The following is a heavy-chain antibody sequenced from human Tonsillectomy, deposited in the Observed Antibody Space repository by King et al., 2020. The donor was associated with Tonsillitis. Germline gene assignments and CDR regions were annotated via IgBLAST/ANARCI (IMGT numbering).Heavy chain of an antibody. D-gene: IGHD3-22*01. Sequence: QLVQSGAEVKKPGSSVKVSCKASVGTFRRYAISWVRQAPGQGLEWMGGITPTFGTANYAQKFQGRVTITADESTSTAYMELSSLRSEDTAVYYCARAILTEYYDSSGYYYDAFDIWGQGTKVTVSS. J-gene: IGHJ3*02. V-gene: IGHV1-69*12. CDR3: ARAILTEYYDSSGYYYDAFDI. CDR1: VGTFRRYA. CDR2: ITPTFGTA.